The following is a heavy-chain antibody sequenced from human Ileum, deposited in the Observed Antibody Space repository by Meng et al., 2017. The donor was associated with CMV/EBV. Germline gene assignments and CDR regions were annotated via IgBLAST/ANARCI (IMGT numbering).Heavy chain of an antibody. Sequence: ASVKVSCKASVSKYTITWVRQAPGQGLEWMGWLNPGSGSTGYAQKFQGRVTMTRDTSISTAYMELTSLRSDDTAVYYCTKASQWTTLGEPHDYWDQGTLVTVSS. D-gene: IGHD4-11*01. CDR3: TKASQWTTLGEPHDY. J-gene: IGHJ4*02. CDR1: VSKYT. CDR2: LNPGSGST. V-gene: IGHV1-8*01.